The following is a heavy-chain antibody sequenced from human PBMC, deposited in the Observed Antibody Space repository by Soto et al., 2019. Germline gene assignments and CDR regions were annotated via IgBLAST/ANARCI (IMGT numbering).Heavy chain of an antibody. V-gene: IGHV1-18*01. Sequence: QVQLVQSGAEVKKPGASVKVSCKASGYTFTSYGISWVRQAPGQGLEWMGWIGAYNGNTNYAQKLQGRVTMTTDTSTSTAYMELRSLRSDDTAVYYCAREASYYGAAPWFFDLWGRGTLVTVSS. CDR1: GYTFTSYG. CDR3: AREASYYGAAPWFFDL. D-gene: IGHD4-17*01. J-gene: IGHJ2*01. CDR2: IGAYNGNT.